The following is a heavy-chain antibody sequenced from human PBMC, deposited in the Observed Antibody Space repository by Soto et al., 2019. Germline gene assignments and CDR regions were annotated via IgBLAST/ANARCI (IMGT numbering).Heavy chain of an antibody. J-gene: IGHJ5*02. CDR3: AHSGGSGSYRGSWFDP. V-gene: IGHV2-5*02. CDR1: GFSLSTSGVG. CDR2: IYWDDDK. D-gene: IGHD3-10*01. Sequence: SGPTLVNPTQTLTLTCTFSGFSLSTSGVGVGWIRQPPGKALEWLALIYWDDDKRYSPSLKSRLTITKDTSKNQVVLTMTNMDPVDTATYYCAHSGGSGSYRGSWFDPWGQGTLVTVSS.